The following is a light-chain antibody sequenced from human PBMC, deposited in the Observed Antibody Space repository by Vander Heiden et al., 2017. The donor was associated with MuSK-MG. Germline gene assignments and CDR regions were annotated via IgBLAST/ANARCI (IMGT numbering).Light chain of an antibody. Sequence: IQMTHSPSSLSASVGDRVTITCRASQSISSYLNWYQQKPGKAPKLLIYAASNLQSGVPSRFSGSGSGTDFTLTISSLQPEDFATYYCQQSYSTLRTFGPGTKVEIK. CDR1: QSISSY. CDR2: AAS. J-gene: IGKJ2*01. CDR3: QQSYSTLRT. V-gene: IGKV1-39*01.